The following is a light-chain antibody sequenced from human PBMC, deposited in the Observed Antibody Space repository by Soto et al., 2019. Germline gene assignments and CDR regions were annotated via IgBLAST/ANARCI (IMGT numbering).Light chain of an antibody. Sequence: AIQLTQSPSSLSPSVGDRVTITCRASQGIGSALAWYQQKPGNAPQLLIYDASNLESGVPSRFSGSESGTDFTLTISSLQPEDFATYYCQQFKSYPVTFGQGTRLEIK. V-gene: IGKV1-13*02. CDR1: QGIGSA. CDR3: QQFKSYPVT. J-gene: IGKJ5*01. CDR2: DAS.